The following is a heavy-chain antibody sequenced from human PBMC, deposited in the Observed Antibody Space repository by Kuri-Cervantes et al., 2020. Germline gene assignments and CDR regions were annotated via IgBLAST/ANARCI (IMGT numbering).Heavy chain of an antibody. CDR1: GFTFSSYG. D-gene: IGHD2-15*01. CDR3: VRGPYWQFDY. Sequence: GGSLRLSCAASGFTFSSYGMHWVRQAPGKGLEWVAVISYDGSNKYYADSVKGRFTISRDNSKNTLYLQMNSLRAEDTAVYYCVRGPYWQFDYWGQGTLVTDSS. CDR2: ISYDGSNK. V-gene: IGHV3-30*03. J-gene: IGHJ4*02.